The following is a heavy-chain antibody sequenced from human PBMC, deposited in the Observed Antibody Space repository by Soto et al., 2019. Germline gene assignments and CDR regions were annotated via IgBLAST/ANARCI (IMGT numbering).Heavy chain of an antibody. CDR2: ISAYNGNT. D-gene: IGHD3-22*01. V-gene: IGHV1-18*01. CDR1: GYTFTSYG. Sequence: ASVKVSCKASGYTFTSYGISWVRQAPGQGLEWMGWISAYNGNTNYGQKLQGRVTMTTDTSTSTAYMELRSLRSDDTAVYYCARSSGVVVNDAFDIWGQGTMVTVSS. J-gene: IGHJ3*02. CDR3: ARSSGVVVNDAFDI.